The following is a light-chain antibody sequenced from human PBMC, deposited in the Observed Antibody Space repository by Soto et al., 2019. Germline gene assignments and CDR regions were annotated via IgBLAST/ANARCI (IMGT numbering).Light chain of an antibody. V-gene: IGKV3-11*01. Sequence: EIVLTQSPATLSLSPGETAALSCRASQSVSMYLAWYQQRPGQAPRLLIYDTSNRATGIPARFSARGCGTDSTLIISILEPEDAAVYYCQHRSNWPPITFGQGTRLEIK. CDR2: DTS. J-gene: IGKJ5*01. CDR1: QSVSMY. CDR3: QHRSNWPPIT.